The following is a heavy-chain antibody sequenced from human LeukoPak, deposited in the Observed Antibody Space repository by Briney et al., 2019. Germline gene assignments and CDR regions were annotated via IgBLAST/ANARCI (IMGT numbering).Heavy chain of an antibody. D-gene: IGHD6-13*01. Sequence: PGGSLRLSCAASVLTFSTYAMHWVRQAPGKGLEWVAVISYDGSNKYYADSVKGRFTISRDNSKNTLYLQMNSLRAEDTAVYYCARSDAVYSSSWATYNWFDPWGQGTLVTVSS. CDR3: ARSDAVYSSSWATYNWFDP. J-gene: IGHJ5*02. V-gene: IGHV3-30*04. CDR2: ISYDGSNK. CDR1: VLTFSTYA.